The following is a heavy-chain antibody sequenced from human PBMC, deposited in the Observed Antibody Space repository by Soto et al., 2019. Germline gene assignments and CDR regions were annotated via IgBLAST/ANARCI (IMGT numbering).Heavy chain of an antibody. CDR1: GVSISSYY. D-gene: IGHD2-15*01. CDR2: IYYSGST. V-gene: IGHV4-59*08. CDR3: ASHPLGYCSGGSCYWFDY. Sequence: SETLSLTCTVSGVSISSYYWIWIRQPPGKGLEWIGYIYYSGSTNYNPSLKSRVTISVDTSKNQFSLKLSSVTAADTAVYYCASHPLGYCSGGSCYWFDYWGQGTLVTVSS. J-gene: IGHJ4*02.